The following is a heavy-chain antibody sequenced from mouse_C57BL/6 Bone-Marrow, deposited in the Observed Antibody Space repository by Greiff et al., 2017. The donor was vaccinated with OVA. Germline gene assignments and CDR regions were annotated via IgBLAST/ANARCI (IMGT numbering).Heavy chain of an antibody. CDR1: GFTFSDYG. CDR2: ISSGSSTI. D-gene: IGHD1-1*01. CDR3: ARTYYYGSSPPWFAY. V-gene: IGHV5-17*01. Sequence: EVMLVESGGGLVKPGGSLKLSCAASGFTFSDYGMHWVRQAPEKGLEWVAYISSGSSTIYYADTVKGRFTISRDNAKNTLFLQMTSLRSEDTAMYYCARTYYYGSSPPWFAYWGQGTLVTVSA. J-gene: IGHJ3*01.